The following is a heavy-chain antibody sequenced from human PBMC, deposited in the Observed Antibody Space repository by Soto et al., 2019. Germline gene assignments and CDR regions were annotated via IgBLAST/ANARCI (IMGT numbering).Heavy chain of an antibody. CDR1: GFTFSSYW. CDR2: IKQDGSEK. CDR3: ARFPLPTIFGVVIIGWWFDP. Sequence: EVQLVESGGGLVQPGGSLRLSCAASGFTFSSYWMSWVRQAPGKGLEWVANIKQDGSEKYYVDSVKGRFTISRDNAKNSLYLQMNSRRAEDTAVYYCARFPLPTIFGVVIIGWWFDPWGQGTLVTVSS. J-gene: IGHJ5*02. V-gene: IGHV3-7*01. D-gene: IGHD3-3*01.